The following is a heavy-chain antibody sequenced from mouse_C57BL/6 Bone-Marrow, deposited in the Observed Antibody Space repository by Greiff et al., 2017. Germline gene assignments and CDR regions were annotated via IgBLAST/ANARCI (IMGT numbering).Heavy chain of an antibody. Sequence: EVQVVESGGDLVKPGGSLKLSCAASGFTFSSYGMSWVRQTPDKRLEWVATISSGGSYTYYPDSVKGRFTISRDNAKNTLYLRMSSLKSEDTAMYYCARPVYDNDNEAMDYWGQGTSVTVSS. CDR1: GFTFSSYG. J-gene: IGHJ4*01. V-gene: IGHV5-6*01. CDR3: ARPVYDNDNEAMDY. D-gene: IGHD2-4*01. CDR2: ISSGGSYT.